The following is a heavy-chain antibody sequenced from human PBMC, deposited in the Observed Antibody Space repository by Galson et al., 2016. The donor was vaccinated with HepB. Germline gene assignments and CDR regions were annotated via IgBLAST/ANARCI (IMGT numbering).Heavy chain of an antibody. D-gene: IGHD2-8*01. J-gene: IGHJ3*02. CDR2: ITDNGAYT. CDR1: EFRFSTFA. V-gene: IGHV3-23*01. CDR3: AKEVYSRAAIPSLDAFDM. Sequence: SLRLSCAASEFRFSTFAMNWVRQTPAKGLEWVSGITDNGAYTNYADSVKGRFIISRDKTKNTLFLQMNSLRVEDTAVYYCAKEVYSRAAIPSLDAFDMWGQGTVVIVSP.